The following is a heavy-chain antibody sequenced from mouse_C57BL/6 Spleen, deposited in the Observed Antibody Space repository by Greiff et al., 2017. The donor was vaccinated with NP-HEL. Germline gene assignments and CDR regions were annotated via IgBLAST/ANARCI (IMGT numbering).Heavy chain of an antibody. CDR2: INPNNGGT. Sequence: EVQLQQSGPELVKPGASVKMSCKASGYTFTDYNMHWVKQSHGKSLEWIGYINPNNGGTSYNQKFKGKATLTVNKSSSTAYMEPRSLTSENSAVYYCARGTTVIAPDCWGQGTTLTVSA. CDR3: ARGTTVIAPDC. J-gene: IGHJ2*01. CDR1: GYTFTDYN. D-gene: IGHD1-1*01. V-gene: IGHV1-22*01.